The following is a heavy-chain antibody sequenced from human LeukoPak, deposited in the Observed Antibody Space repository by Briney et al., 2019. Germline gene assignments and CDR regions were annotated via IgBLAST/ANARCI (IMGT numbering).Heavy chain of an antibody. V-gene: IGHV3-30*18. Sequence: GGSLRLSCAASGFTFSSYGMHWVRQAPGKGLEWVAVISYDGSNKYYADSVKGRFTISRDNSKNTLYLQMNSLRAEDTAVYYCAKERYSGSPHHRFDPWGQGTLDTVSS. CDR1: GFTFSSYG. CDR2: ISYDGSNK. J-gene: IGHJ5*02. CDR3: AKERYSGSPHHRFDP. D-gene: IGHD1-26*01.